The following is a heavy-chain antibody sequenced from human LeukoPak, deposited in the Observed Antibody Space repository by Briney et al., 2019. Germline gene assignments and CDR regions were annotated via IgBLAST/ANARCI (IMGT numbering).Heavy chain of an antibody. CDR3: ARGAYYYGSGSYYN. Sequence: SETLSLTCTVSGGSISSSSYYWGWIRQPPGKGLEWIGSIYYSGSTYYNPSLKSRVTISVDTSKNQFSLKLSSVTAADTAVYYCARGAYYYGSGSYYNWGQGTLVTVSS. V-gene: IGHV4-39*07. J-gene: IGHJ4*02. CDR2: IYYSGST. D-gene: IGHD3-10*01. CDR1: GGSISSSSYY.